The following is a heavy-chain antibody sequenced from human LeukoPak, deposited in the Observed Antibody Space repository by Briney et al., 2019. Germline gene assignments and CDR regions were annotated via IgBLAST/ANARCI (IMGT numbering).Heavy chain of an antibody. D-gene: IGHD3-16*01. CDR2: INSDGSST. Sequence: RINSDGSSTVYADSVKGRFTISRDNAKNTLYLQMNSLRAEDTAVYYCARGATGGVNWFDPWGQGTLVTVSS. J-gene: IGHJ5*02. V-gene: IGHV3-74*01. CDR3: ARGATGGVNWFDP.